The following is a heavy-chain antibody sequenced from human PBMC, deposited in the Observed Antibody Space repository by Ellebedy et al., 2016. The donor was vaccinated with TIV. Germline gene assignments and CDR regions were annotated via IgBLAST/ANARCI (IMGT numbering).Heavy chain of an antibody. V-gene: IGHV3-33*08. Sequence: PGGSLRLSCAASGFTFSSYGMHWVRQAPGKGLGWVAVIWFDGSNKYYADSVKCRFTISRDNSKNTLDLQMNSLRDEDTADSYCARDRISASGIFAYWGQGTLVTVSS. D-gene: IGHD6-13*01. CDR3: ARDRISASGIFAY. CDR2: IWFDGSNK. J-gene: IGHJ4*02. CDR1: GFTFSSYG.